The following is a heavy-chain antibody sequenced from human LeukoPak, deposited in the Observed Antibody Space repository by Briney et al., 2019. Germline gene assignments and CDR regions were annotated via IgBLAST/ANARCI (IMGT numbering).Heavy chain of an antibody. CDR2: IIPILDLA. D-gene: IGHD5-12*01. CDR3: ACLGMVATFFDY. CDR1: GVIFSNFA. Sequence: GASVKVSCKASGVIFSNFAFNWVRQAPGQGLEWMGRIIPILDLAHFTQKFQGRLTITADKSTNTGYMELSSLTAEDTAVYYCACLGMVATFFDYWGQGTLVTVSS. J-gene: IGHJ4*02. V-gene: IGHV1-69*04.